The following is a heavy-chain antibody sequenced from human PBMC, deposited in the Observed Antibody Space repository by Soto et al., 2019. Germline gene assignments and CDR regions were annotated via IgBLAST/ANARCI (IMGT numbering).Heavy chain of an antibody. CDR3: ARSGSVPYYYYGLDV. D-gene: IGHD1-26*01. V-gene: IGHV1-18*01. Sequence: VQLVQSGAEVKKPGASVTVSCKASGYTFSRSGISWVRQAPGQGLEWMGWISTYNGDTNYAQKVQGRVTMTTDTSTSTAFMELMSLRSDDTAVYYCARSGSVPYYYYGLDVWGQGTTVTVSS. CDR1: GYTFSRSG. CDR2: ISTYNGDT. J-gene: IGHJ6*02.